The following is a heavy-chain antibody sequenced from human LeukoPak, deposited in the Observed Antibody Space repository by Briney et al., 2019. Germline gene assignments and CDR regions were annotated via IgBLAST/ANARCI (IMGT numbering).Heavy chain of an antibody. CDR2: IYTSGST. V-gene: IGHV4-4*07. CDR1: GGSISSYY. CDR3: ARLSYSRYSSSSKGWFDP. D-gene: IGHD6-13*01. J-gene: IGHJ5*02. Sequence: SETLSLTCTVSGGSISSYYWSWIRQPAGKGLEWIGRIYTSGSTNYNPSLKSRVTMSVDTSKNQFSLKLSSVTAADTAVYYCARLSYSRYSSSSKGWFDPWGQGTLVTVSS.